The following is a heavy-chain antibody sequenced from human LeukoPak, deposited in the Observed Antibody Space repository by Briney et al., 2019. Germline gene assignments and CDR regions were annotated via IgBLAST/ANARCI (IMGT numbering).Heavy chain of an antibody. D-gene: IGHD5-24*01. CDR3: ARETPRRGETRDGYR. V-gene: IGHV3-21*06. J-gene: IGHJ4*02. CDR2: ISSSSSYI. Sequence: GGSLRLSCAASGFTFSSYWMSWVRQAPGKGLEWVSSISSSSSYIYYADSVKGRFTISRDNAKNSLYLQMNSLRAEDTAVYYCARETPRRGETRDGYRWGQGTLVTVSS. CDR1: GFTFSSYW.